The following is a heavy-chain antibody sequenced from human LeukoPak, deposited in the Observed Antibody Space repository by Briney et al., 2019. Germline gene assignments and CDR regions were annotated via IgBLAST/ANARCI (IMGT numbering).Heavy chain of an antibody. CDR1: GFTVSSNY. J-gene: IGHJ4*02. CDR2: IYSGGST. V-gene: IGHV3-66*01. D-gene: IGHD6-13*01. Sequence: GGSLRLSCAASGFTVSSNYMSWVRQAPGKGLEWVSVIYSGGSTYYADSVKGRFTISRDNAKNSLYLQMNSLRAEDTAVYYCARDRGSSWYANWGQGTLVTVSS. CDR3: ARDRGSSWYAN.